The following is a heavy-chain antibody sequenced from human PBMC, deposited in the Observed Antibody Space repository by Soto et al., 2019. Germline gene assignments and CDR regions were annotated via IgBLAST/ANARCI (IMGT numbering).Heavy chain of an antibody. CDR3: ARLPGALVAVLYIYPLDGREAMSDVDV. J-gene: IGHJ6*02. CDR2: ISFAGSNK. CDR1: GFTFNYYP. D-gene: IGHD6-19*01. V-gene: IGHV3-30-3*01. Sequence: QMQLVESGGGVVQPGESLRLSCAASGFTFNYYPMHWVRQTPGKGLEWVAVISFAGSNKFYADSVKGRFTVSRDNSKNMWYLQLNSLRPEDAAVYYCARLPGALVAVLYIYPLDGREAMSDVDVWGQGTTVSVSS.